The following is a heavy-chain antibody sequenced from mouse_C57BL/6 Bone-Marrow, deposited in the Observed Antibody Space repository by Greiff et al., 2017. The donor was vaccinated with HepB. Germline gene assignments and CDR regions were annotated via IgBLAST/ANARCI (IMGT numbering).Heavy chain of an antibody. D-gene: IGHD2-4*01. CDR3: ARTIYYDYAFDY. CDR2: IHPNSGST. V-gene: IGHV1-64*01. Sequence: QVQLKQPGAELVKPGASVKLSCKASGYTFTSYWMHWVKQRPGQGLEWIGMIHPNSGSTNYNEKFKSKATLTVDKSSSTAYMQLSSLTSEDSAVYYCARTIYYDYAFDYWGQGTTLTVSS. J-gene: IGHJ2*01. CDR1: GYTFTSYW.